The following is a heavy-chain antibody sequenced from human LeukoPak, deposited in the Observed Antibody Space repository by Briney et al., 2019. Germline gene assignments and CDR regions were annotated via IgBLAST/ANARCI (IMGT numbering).Heavy chain of an antibody. D-gene: IGHD3-22*01. CDR1: GGSISSSSYY. J-gene: IGHJ4*02. Sequence: SETLSLTCTVSGGSISSSSYYWGWIRQPPGKGLEWIGSIYYSGNTYFNPSLKSRVTVSVDTSKNQFALKLSSVTAADTAFYCCARHSNGYFDYWGQGTLVTVSS. V-gene: IGHV4-39*01. CDR3: ARHSNGYFDY. CDR2: IYYSGNT.